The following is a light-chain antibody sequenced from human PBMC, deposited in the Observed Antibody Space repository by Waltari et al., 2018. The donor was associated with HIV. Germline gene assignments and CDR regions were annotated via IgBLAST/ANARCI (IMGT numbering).Light chain of an antibody. J-gene: IGKJ5*01. CDR2: WAS. V-gene: IGKV4-1*01. Sequence: DIVMTQSPESLAVSPGERAIINCKSSQSLLYSSTNKNYLAWYQQKPGQPPRLLIYWASTRKSGVPDRFSGSGSGTHFTLTISSLQAEDVAVYYCQQYYSPPITFGQGTRLEIK. CDR1: QSLLYSSTNKNY. CDR3: QQYYSPPIT.